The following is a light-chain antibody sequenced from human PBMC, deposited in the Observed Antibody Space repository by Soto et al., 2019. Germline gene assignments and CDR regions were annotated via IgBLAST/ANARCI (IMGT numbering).Light chain of an antibody. V-gene: IGKV3-20*01. J-gene: IGKJ1*01. Sequence: QSVVTLSLATREVSSLACTASQRVSSSYLAWYQQKPGQAPRLLIYGASDRGTGIPARFSGSGSGTDFTLTISRLEPEDFAVYYCQQYGNTLWTFGQGTKVDIK. CDR1: QRVSSSY. CDR3: QQYGNTLWT. CDR2: GAS.